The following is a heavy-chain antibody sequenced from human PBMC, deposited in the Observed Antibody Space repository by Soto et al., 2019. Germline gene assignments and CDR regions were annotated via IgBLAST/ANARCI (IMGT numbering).Heavy chain of an antibody. D-gene: IGHD2-2*01. CDR3: ARTLDAFDI. CDR1: GFTFSSYS. J-gene: IGHJ3*02. Sequence: ESGGGLVQPGGSLRLSCAASGFTFSSYSMNWVRQAPGKGLEWVSYISSSSSTIYYADSVKGRFTISRDNAKNSLYLQMNSLRAEDTAVYYCARTLDAFDIWGQGTMVTVSS. CDR2: ISSSSSTI. V-gene: IGHV3-48*01.